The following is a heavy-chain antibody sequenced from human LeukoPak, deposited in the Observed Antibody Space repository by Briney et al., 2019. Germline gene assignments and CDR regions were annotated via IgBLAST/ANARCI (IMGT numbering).Heavy chain of an antibody. CDR1: GGSFSGYY. D-gene: IGHD3-16*01. CDR2: INHSGST. V-gene: IGHV4-34*01. J-gene: IGHJ4*02. Sequence: SETLSLTCAVYGGSFSGYYWSWIRQPPGKGLEWIGEINHSGSTNYNPSLKSRVTISVDTSKNQFSLKLSSVTAADTAVYYCARAPPTYDYVWGSYGYTSFDYWGQGTLVTVSS. CDR3: ARAPPTYDYVWGSYGYTSFDY.